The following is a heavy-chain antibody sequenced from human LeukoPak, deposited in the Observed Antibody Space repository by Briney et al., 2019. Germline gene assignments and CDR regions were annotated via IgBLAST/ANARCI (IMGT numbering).Heavy chain of an antibody. V-gene: IGHV4-59*01. CDR2: LYYSGNT. Sequence: SETLSLTCTVSGGSISSYYWHWIRQPPGKGLEWIGYLYYSGNTYYNPSLKSRVTISVDTSKNQFSLKLSSVTAADTAVYYCARGPYYYGSGSYYDPPYNWFDPWGQGTLVTVSS. J-gene: IGHJ5*02. D-gene: IGHD3-10*01. CDR3: ARGPYYYGSGSYYDPPYNWFDP. CDR1: GGSISSYY.